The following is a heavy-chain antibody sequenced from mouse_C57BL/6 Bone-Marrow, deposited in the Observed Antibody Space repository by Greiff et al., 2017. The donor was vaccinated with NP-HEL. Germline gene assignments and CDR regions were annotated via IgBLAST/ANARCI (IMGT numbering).Heavy chain of an antibody. D-gene: IGHD1-1*01. CDR3: ARHYYSGRTKGFDY. CDR1: GFTFSSYG. J-gene: IGHJ2*01. V-gene: IGHV5-6*01. CDR2: ISSGGSYT. Sequence: EVQVVESGGDLVKPGGSLKLSCAASGFTFSSYGMSWVRQTPDKRLEWVATISSGGSYTYYPDSVKGRFTISRDNAKNTLYLQMSSLKSEDTAMYYCARHYYSGRTKGFDYWGQGTTLTVSS.